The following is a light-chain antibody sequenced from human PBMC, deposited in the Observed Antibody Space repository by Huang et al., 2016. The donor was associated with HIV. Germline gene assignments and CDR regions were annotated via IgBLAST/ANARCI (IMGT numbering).Light chain of an antibody. J-gene: IGKJ3*01. CDR1: QIVSSH. Sequence: ETVMTQSQVTLSVSPGDRASLSCRSSQIVSSHLAWYQQKPGQAPRLLIYAASTRATGVPARFSGSGAWTEFTLTISTLQSEDSAVYYCQQYNDFRSTFGPGTRVEIK. CDR2: AAS. CDR3: QQYNDFRST. V-gene: IGKV3-15*01.